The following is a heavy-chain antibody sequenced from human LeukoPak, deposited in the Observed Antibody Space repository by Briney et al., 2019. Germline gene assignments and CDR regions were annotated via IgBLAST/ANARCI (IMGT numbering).Heavy chain of an antibody. CDR2: ISSSSSYI. V-gene: IGHV3-21*01. Sequence: MTGGSLRLSCAASGFTFSSYSMNWVRQAPGKGLEWVSSISSSSSYIYYADSVKGRFTISRDNTKNSLYLQMNSLRAEDTAVYYCARDPSAAQDYWGQGTLVTVSS. CDR3: ARDPSAAQDY. CDR1: GFTFSSYS. D-gene: IGHD6-13*01. J-gene: IGHJ4*02.